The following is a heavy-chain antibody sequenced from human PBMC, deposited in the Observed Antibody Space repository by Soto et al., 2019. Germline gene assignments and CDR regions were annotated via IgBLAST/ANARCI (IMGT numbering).Heavy chain of an antibody. D-gene: IGHD3-3*01. CDR1: GYTFTSYG. CDR3: ARDPLTIFGVAAGSDY. J-gene: IGHJ4*02. CDR2: ISAYNGNT. Sequence: ASVKVSCKASGYTFTSYGISWVRQAPGQGLEWMGWISAYNGNTNYAQKLQGRVTMTTDTSTSTAYMELRSLRSDDTAVYYCARDPLTIFGVAAGSDYWGQGTLVTVSS. V-gene: IGHV1-18*01.